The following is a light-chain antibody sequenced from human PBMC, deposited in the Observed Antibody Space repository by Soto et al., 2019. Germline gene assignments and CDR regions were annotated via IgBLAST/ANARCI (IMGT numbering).Light chain of an antibody. CDR3: QQYGSSGT. V-gene: IGKV3-20*01. CDR2: GAS. J-gene: IGKJ1*01. Sequence: EIVLPQSPGTLSLSPGERATLSCRASQSVRNNYLAWYQQNPGQAPRLLIYGASNRATGIPDRFSGSGSGTDFTLTISRLEPEDFAVYYCQQYGSSGTFGQGTKVDIK. CDR1: QSVRNNY.